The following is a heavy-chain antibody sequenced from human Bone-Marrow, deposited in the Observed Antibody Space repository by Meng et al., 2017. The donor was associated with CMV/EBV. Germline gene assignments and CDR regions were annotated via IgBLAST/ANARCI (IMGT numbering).Heavy chain of an antibody. CDR1: GFTFSSYA. CDR3: AKDRLGILTYCSSTNCPGCGY. Sequence: GESLKISCAASGFTFSSYAMSWVRQAPGKGLEWVSAISGSGGTTYYADSVKGRFTISRDNSKNTLYLQMNSLRAEDTAVYYCAKDRLGILTYCSSTNCPGCGYWGQGTLVTVSS. D-gene: IGHD2-2*01. CDR2: ISGSGGTT. J-gene: IGHJ4*02. V-gene: IGHV3-23*01.